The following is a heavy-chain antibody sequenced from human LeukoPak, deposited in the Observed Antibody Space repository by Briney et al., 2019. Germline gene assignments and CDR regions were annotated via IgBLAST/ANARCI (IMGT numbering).Heavy chain of an antibody. Sequence: PSVKVPCKASGGTFSTYAINWVRQAPGQGLEWMGGIIPIFGTADYAQKFQGRVTITTDESTSTAYMELSSLRSEDTAVYYCARGPLRGYYYYYMDVWGIGTPVTVSS. V-gene: IGHV1-69*05. CDR1: GGTFSTYA. CDR3: ARGPLRGYYYYYMDV. J-gene: IGHJ6*03. CDR2: IIPIFGTA. D-gene: IGHD3-16*01.